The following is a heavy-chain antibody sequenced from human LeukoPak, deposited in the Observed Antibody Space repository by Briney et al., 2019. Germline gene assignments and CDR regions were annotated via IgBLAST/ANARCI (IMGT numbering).Heavy chain of an antibody. CDR3: AKWLAREIDY. D-gene: IGHD6-19*01. V-gene: IGHV3-7*05. J-gene: IGHJ4*02. CDR2: INQDGREK. Sequence: GGPLRLSCAASGFTFSSYRMLWVRQAPGKGLEWVANINQDGREKKYADSVRGRFSISRDNAEISLYLQMNSLRAKDTDVCDCAKWLAREIDYWGQGTLVTVSS. CDR1: GFTFSSYR.